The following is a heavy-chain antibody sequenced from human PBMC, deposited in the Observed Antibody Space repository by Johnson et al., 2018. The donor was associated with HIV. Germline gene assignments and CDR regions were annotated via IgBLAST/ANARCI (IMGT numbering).Heavy chain of an antibody. D-gene: IGHD1-7*01. CDR2: ISYDGSNK. CDR1: GFTFSSYA. J-gene: IGHJ3*02. CDR3: ARRGNYLADAFDI. V-gene: IGHV3-30-3*01. Sequence: QVQLVESGGGVVQPGRSLRLPCAASGFTFSSYAMHWVRQAPGKGLEWVAVISYDGSNKYFADSVKGRFTISRDNSKNTLYLEMNSLRAEDTAVYYCARRGNYLADAFDIWGQGTMVTVSS.